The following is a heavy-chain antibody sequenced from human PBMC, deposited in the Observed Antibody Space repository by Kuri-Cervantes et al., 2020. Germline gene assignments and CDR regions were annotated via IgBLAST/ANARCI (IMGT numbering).Heavy chain of an antibody. CDR3: ARDMYSSSWYVSYFDY. CDR1: GFTFSDFG. Sequence: GESLKISCAASGFTFSDFGMNWVRQSPGKGLEWIASISSSNSSIYIADSVKGRFTISRDNAKNSLYLQMSSLRAEDTVVYYCARDMYSSSWYVSYFDYWGQGTLVTVSS. V-gene: IGHV3-48*04. D-gene: IGHD6-13*01. CDR2: ISSSNSSI. J-gene: IGHJ4*02.